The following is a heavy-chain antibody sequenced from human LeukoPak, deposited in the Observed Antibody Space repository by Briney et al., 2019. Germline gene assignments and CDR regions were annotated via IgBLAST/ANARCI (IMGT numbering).Heavy chain of an antibody. CDR1: GGTFSSYA. V-gene: IGHV1-69*13. CDR2: IIPIFGTA. J-gene: IGHJ4*02. Sequence: SVKVSCKASGGTFSSYAISWVRQAPGQGLEWMGGIIPIFGTANYAQKFQGRVTITADESTSTAYMELSSLRSYDTAVYYCPRALYDSSGYYSRERGYWGQGTLVTVSS. D-gene: IGHD3-22*01. CDR3: PRALYDSSGYYSRERGY.